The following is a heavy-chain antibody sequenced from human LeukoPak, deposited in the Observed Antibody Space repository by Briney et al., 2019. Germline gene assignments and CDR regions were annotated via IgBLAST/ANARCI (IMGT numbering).Heavy chain of an antibody. V-gene: IGHV5-51*01. D-gene: IGHD5-24*01. CDR2: IYPGDSVT. CDR1: GYTFTSYS. CDR3: ARRGDGYNLNFDY. J-gene: IGHJ4*02. Sequence: GESLKISCKGTGYTFTSYSIGWVRQIPGKGLEWMGIIYPGDSVTRYSPSFQGQVTISADKSISTAYLQWSSLKASDTAMYYCARRGDGYNLNFDYWGQGTLVTVSS.